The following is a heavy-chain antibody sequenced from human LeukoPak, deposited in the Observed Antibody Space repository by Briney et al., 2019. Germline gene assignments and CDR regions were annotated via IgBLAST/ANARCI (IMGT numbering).Heavy chain of an antibody. CDR1: GGSIRSSYYY. V-gene: IGHV4-39*01. CDR3: ARGIAIGYCSGGSCYPFDY. J-gene: IGHJ4*02. D-gene: IGHD2-15*01. CDR2: IYDSGST. Sequence: KTSETLSLTCTVSGGSIRSSYYYWGWIRQPPGKGLEWIGSIYDSGSTYYNPSLKSRVTISVDTSKNQFSLKLNSVTAADTAVYYCARGIAIGYCSGGSCYPFDYWGQGTLVTVSS.